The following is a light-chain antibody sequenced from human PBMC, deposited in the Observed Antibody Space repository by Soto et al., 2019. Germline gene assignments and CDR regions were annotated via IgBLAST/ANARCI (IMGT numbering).Light chain of an antibody. CDR3: QQYNSYSWT. V-gene: IGKV3-20*01. CDR1: QSVSSSY. CDR2: GAS. Sequence: EIVLTQSPGTLSLSPGERATLSCRASQSVSSSYLAWYQQKPGQAPRLLIYGASSRATVIPDRFSGSGSGTDFTLTISSLQPDDSATYYCQQYNSYSWTFGQGTRWIS. J-gene: IGKJ1*01.